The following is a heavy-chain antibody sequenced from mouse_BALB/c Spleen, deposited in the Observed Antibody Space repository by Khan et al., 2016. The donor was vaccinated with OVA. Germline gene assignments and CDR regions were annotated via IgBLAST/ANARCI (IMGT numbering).Heavy chain of an antibody. V-gene: IGHV1S81*02. D-gene: IGHD1-1*01. Sequence: QVQLKQSGAELVKAGASVKMSCKASGYTFTSYWMHWVKQRLGQGLEWFAETNPTNGRTYYNEKFKSKATLTVDKSSSTAYMLLSGPTFDDSAVYDCARIKKIVATYFDYWGQGTTLTVSS. CDR3: ARIKKIVATYFDY. CDR2: TNPTNGRT. J-gene: IGHJ2*01. CDR1: GYTFTSYW.